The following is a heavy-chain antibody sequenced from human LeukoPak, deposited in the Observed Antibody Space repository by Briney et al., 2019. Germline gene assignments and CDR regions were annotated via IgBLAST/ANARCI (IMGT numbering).Heavy chain of an antibody. J-gene: IGHJ4*02. V-gene: IGHV3-30-3*01. CDR1: GFTFSSYA. CDR2: ISYDGSNK. D-gene: IGHD3-10*01. Sequence: GGSLRLSCAASGFTFSSYAMHWVRQAPGKGLEWVAVISYDGSNKYYADSVKGRFTISRDNSKNTLYLQMNSLRAEDTAVYYCAREMVRGVDYFDYWGQGTLVTVSS. CDR3: AREMVRGVDYFDY.